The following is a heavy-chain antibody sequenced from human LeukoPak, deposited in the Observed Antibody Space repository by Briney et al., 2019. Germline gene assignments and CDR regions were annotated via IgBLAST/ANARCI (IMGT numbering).Heavy chain of an antibody. CDR2: IYYSGST. V-gene: IGHV4-39*01. CDR3: ALEDTAGELDAFDI. J-gene: IGHJ3*02. Sequence: SETLSLTCTVSGGSISSSSYYWGWIRQPPGKGLEWIGSIYYSGSTYYNPSLKSRVTISVDTSKNQFSLKLSSVTAADTAVYYCALEDTAGELDAFDIWGQGTMVTVSS. D-gene: IGHD5-18*01. CDR1: GGSISSSSYY.